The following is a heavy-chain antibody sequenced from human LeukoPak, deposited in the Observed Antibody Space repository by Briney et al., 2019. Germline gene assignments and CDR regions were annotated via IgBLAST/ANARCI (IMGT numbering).Heavy chain of an antibody. D-gene: IGHD3-16*01. V-gene: IGHV5-51*01. J-gene: IGHJ4*02. Sequence: GESLKIPCKCSGYSFTRYWIGWVRQMPGKGLEWMGIIYPGDSDTRYSPSFQGQVTISAEKSISTAYLQWSSLKVSDTAIYYCAKNTGEGNYFDYWGQGTLVTVSS. CDR3: AKNTGEGNYFDY. CDR1: GYSFTRYW. CDR2: IYPGDSDT.